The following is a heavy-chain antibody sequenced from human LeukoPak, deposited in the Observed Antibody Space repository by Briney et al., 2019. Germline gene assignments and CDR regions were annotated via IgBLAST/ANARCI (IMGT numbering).Heavy chain of an antibody. J-gene: IGHJ6*02. Sequence: GRSLRLSCAASGFTFSSYAMHWVRQAPGKGLEWVAVISYDGSNKYYADSVKGRFTISRDNSKNTLYLQMNSLRAEDTAVYYCARDSPAVAGSNGIDVWGQGTTVTVYS. CDR1: GFTFSSYA. CDR3: ARDSPAVAGSNGIDV. D-gene: IGHD6-19*01. V-gene: IGHV3-30*04. CDR2: ISYDGSNK.